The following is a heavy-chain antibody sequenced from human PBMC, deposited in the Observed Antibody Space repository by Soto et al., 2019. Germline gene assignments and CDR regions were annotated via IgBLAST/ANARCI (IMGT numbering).Heavy chain of an antibody. CDR1: GFTFSNYG. CDR3: VKMGAESPSHDFDC. J-gene: IGHJ4*02. CDR2: ISAAGAGT. V-gene: IGHV3-23*01. Sequence: EVQLLESGGGLVQPGGSLRLSCAASGFTFSNYGVSWVRQAPGKGLEWVSVISAAGAGTYYAGSVKGRFTISRDNSKNTLYLQMNSLRAEDKGVYYCVKMGAESPSHDFDCWGQGTLVTVSS.